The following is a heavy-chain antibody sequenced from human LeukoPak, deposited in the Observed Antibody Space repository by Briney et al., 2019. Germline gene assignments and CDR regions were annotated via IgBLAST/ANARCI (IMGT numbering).Heavy chain of an antibody. CDR2: IYSGGST. J-gene: IGHJ3*02. CDR1: GFTVSTNY. V-gene: IGHV3-66*01. Sequence: GGSLRLSCAASGFTVSTNYMSWVRQAPGKGLEWVSVIYSGGSTYYADSVKGRFTISRDNSKNTLYLQMNSLRAEDTAVYYCAKGYQVEPDAFDIWGQGTMVTVSS. D-gene: IGHD1-14*01. CDR3: AKGYQVEPDAFDI.